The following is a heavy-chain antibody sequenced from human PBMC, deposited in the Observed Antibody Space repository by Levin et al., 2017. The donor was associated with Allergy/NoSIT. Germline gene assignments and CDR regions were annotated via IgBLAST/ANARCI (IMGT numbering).Heavy chain of an antibody. J-gene: IGHJ6*02. Sequence: LSLTCAASGFTFRSYGIHWVRQAPGKGLEWVAVISFDGSHQHYADSVKGRFTISRDNSKNTMYLQMNSLRPEDTAVYFCARVAPRISYMDVWGQGTTVTVS. V-gene: IGHV3-30*03. CDR2: ISFDGSHQ. CDR3: ARVAPRISYMDV. CDR1: GFTFRSYG. D-gene: IGHD2-15*01.